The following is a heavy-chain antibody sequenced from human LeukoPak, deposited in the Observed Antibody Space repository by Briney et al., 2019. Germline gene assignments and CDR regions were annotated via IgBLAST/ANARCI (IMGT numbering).Heavy chain of an antibody. J-gene: IGHJ4*02. Sequence: GGSLRLSCAGSGFTFSNYGIHWVRQAPGKGLEWMTSISYDGSLKYYADSVRGRFTISRDNSKNTLYLQMNSLRAEDTAVYYCAREKVIMVRGVIMSYYFDYWGQGTLVTVSS. CDR1: GFTFSNYG. V-gene: IGHV3-30*03. CDR2: ISYDGSLK. CDR3: AREKVIMVRGVIMSYYFDY. D-gene: IGHD3-10*01.